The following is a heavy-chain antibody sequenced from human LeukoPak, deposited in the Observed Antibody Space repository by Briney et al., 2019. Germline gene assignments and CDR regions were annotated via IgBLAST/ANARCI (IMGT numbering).Heavy chain of an antibody. CDR1: GFTVGNSY. CDR3: AKDTSALIVVPNDAFDI. CDR2: IYSGGGT. V-gene: IGHV3-53*01. J-gene: IGHJ3*02. Sequence: PGGSLRLSCAASGFTVGNSYMTWVRQAPGRGLEWVSIIYSGGGTYYADSVKGRFTISRDNSKNTLYLQMNSLRAEDTAVYYCAKDTSALIVVPNDAFDIWGQGTMVTVSS. D-gene: IGHD3-22*01.